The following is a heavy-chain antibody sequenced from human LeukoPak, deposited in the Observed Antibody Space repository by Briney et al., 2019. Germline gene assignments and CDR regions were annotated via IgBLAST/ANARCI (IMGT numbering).Heavy chain of an antibody. V-gene: IGHV5-51*01. J-gene: IGHJ4*02. CDR1: GYDFTNYW. D-gene: IGHD6-19*01. CDR3: VRQADSSGWYYFDC. CDR2: IYPDDSDT. Sequence: GESLKISCQGSGYDFTNYWIGWVRQMPGKGLEWMAIIYPDDSDTKHNPSFQGQVTISSDKSISTAYLQWSSLKASDTAIYYCVRQADSSGWYYFDCWGPGTRVTVTS.